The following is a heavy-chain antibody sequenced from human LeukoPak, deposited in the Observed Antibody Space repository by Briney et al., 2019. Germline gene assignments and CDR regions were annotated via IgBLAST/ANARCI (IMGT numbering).Heavy chain of an antibody. V-gene: IGHV3-21*01. J-gene: IGHJ3*02. CDR1: GFTFSSYS. D-gene: IGHD1-14*01. Sequence: GGSLRLSCAASGFTFSSYSMNWVRQAPGKGLEWVSSISSSSSYIYYADSVKGRFTISRDNAKNSLYLQMNSLRAEDTAVYYCASAGRSEGPDAFDIWGQGTMVTVSS. CDR3: ASAGRSEGPDAFDI. CDR2: ISSSSSYI.